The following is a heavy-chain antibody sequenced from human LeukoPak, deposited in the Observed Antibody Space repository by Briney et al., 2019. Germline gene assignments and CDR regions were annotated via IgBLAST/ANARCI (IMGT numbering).Heavy chain of an antibody. J-gene: IGHJ4*02. Sequence: GGSLRLSCAASGFTFSSYWMSWVRQAPGKGLEWVANIKQDGSEKYYVDSVKGRFTISRDNAKNSLYLQMNSLRAEDTAVYYCARSTWSSGSLIDYWGQGTLVTVSS. CDR1: GFTFSSYW. V-gene: IGHV3-7*04. CDR2: IKQDGSEK. CDR3: ARSTWSSGSLIDY. D-gene: IGHD3-10*01.